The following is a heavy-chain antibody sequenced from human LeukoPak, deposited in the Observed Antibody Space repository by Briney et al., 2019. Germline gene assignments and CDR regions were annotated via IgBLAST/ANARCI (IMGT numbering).Heavy chain of an antibody. D-gene: IGHD6-19*01. J-gene: IGHJ3*02. CDR2: IISTGGTI. CDR3: AGYSSGWFGAFHI. Sequence: PGRSLRLSCAASGFTFSSYGMHWVRQAPGKGLEWPSYIISTGGTIYYADSVKGRFTISRDNAKNSLYLQMNSLRAEDTAVYYCAGYSSGWFGAFHIWGQGTMVTVSS. CDR1: GFTFSSYG. V-gene: IGHV3-48*04.